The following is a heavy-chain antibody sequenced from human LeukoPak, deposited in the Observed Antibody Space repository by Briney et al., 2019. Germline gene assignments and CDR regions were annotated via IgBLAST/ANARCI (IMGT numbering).Heavy chain of an antibody. CDR3: AKGVGSTGSYFDY. V-gene: IGHV3-30*18. CDR2: ISYDGSNK. J-gene: IGHJ4*02. CDR1: GFTFSSYG. D-gene: IGHD1-26*01. Sequence: SGGSLRLSCAASGFTFSSYGMHWVRQAPGKGLEWVAVISYDGSNKYYADSVKGRFTISRDNSKNTVYLQMNSLRAEDTAVYYCAKGVGSTGSYFDYWGQGTLVTVSS.